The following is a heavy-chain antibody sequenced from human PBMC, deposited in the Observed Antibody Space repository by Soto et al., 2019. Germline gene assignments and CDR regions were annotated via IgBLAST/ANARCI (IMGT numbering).Heavy chain of an antibody. CDR3: ARGRVDYVWGSYRYASHPFDH. Sequence: GGSLRLSCAVSGFSFSTYWMIWVRQAPGKGLEWVANIKEDGSEKNYVDSVKGRFTISRDNTKKSMYLQMNSLRAEDTAVYYCARGRVDYVWGSYRYASHPFDHWGQGTLVTVSS. J-gene: IGHJ4*02. CDR2: IKEDGSEK. D-gene: IGHD3-16*02. V-gene: IGHV3-7*03. CDR1: GFSFSTYW.